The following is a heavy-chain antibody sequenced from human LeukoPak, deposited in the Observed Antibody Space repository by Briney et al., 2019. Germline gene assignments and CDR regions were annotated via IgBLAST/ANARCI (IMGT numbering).Heavy chain of an antibody. CDR3: VRKNYGSNRWFDP. Sequence: ASVKVSCKASGYTFASYYMHWVRQAPGQGLEWMGWMNPKSGNTGYLQKFQGRVTMTRDTSISTAYMELSSLRSEDTAVYYCVRKNYGSNRWFDPWGQGTLVTVSS. D-gene: IGHD4/OR15-4a*01. CDR1: GYTFASYY. V-gene: IGHV1-8*02. J-gene: IGHJ5*02. CDR2: MNPKSGNT.